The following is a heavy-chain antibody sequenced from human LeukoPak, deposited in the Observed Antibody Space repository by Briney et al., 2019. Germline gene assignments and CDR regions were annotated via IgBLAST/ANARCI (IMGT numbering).Heavy chain of an antibody. J-gene: IGHJ6*03. V-gene: IGHV3-30*02. D-gene: IGHD1-26*01. CDR2: IRYDGSNK. Sequence: GGSLRFSCAASGFTFSSYGMHWVRQAPGKGLEWVAFIRYDGSNKYYADSVKGRFTISRDNSKNTLYLQMNSLRAEDTAVYYCAKEGAPKVYYYYYYYMDVWGKGTTVTVSS. CDR1: GFTFSSYG. CDR3: AKEGAPKVYYYYYYYMDV.